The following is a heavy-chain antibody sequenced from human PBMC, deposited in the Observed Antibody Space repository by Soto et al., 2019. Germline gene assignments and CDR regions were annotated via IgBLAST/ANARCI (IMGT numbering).Heavy chain of an antibody. D-gene: IGHD5-18*01. Sequence: GGSLRLSCAVSGFTFSSYGMHGVRQAPGKGLEWVALISYDGSDKYYADSVKGRFTISRDNSKNTLYLQMNSLRVEDTAVYYCAGLDTSMVRTPGYWGQGT. CDR1: GFTFSSYG. J-gene: IGHJ4*02. CDR3: AGLDTSMVRTPGY. V-gene: IGHV3-30*03. CDR2: ISYDGSDK.